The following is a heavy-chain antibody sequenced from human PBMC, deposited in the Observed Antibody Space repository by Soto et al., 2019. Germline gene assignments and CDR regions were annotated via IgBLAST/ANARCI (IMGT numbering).Heavy chain of an antibody. CDR2: MFYSGSGGI. D-gene: IGHD6-13*01. J-gene: IGHJ3*01. V-gene: IGHV4-59*08. CDR3: ARAFDESGAADVAFDL. Sequence: SETLSLTCSVSGGSVSGHYWAWIRQSPGQGMERLAHMFYSGSGGIKTNPSLQRPVSISVVTSAHHISLRLTSWSAPDTPAHVWARAFDESGAADVAFDLCGPGTIVAIS. CDR1: GGSVSGHY.